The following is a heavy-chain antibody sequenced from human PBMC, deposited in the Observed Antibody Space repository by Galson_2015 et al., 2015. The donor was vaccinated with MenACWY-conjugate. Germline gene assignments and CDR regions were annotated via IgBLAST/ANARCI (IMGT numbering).Heavy chain of an antibody. V-gene: IGHV3-7*03. J-gene: IGHJ6*02. CDR1: GFTFRNYW. CDR2: IKKDGSEK. CDR3: ARGHYGMDV. Sequence: SLRLSCAASGFTFRNYWMTWVRQAPGKGLEWVASIKKDGSEKYYVDSVKGRFTISRDNTKNSMYLETNSLRAEDTAVYYCARGHYGMDVWGQGTTVTASS.